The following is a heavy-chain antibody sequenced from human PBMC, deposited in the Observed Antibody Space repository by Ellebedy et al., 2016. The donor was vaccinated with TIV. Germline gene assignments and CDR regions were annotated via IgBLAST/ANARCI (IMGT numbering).Heavy chain of an antibody. CDR3: ARDPRTPRGMDV. J-gene: IGHJ6*02. V-gene: IGHV1-46*01. CDR1: GHTLTGYY. Sequence: ASVKVSCKTSGHTLTGYYIHWVRQAPGQGLEWMGIINPSGGSTSYAQKFQGRVTMTRDTSTSTVYMELSSLRSEDTAVYYCARDPRTPRGMDVWGQGTTVTVSS. D-gene: IGHD1-14*01. CDR2: INPSGGST.